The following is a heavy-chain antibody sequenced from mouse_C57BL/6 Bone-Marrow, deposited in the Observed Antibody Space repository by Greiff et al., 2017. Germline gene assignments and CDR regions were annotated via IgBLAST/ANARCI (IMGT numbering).Heavy chain of an antibody. V-gene: IGHV1-19*01. CDR1: GYTFTDYY. Sequence: EVQLQQSGPVLVKPGASVKTSCKASGYTFTDYYMNWVKQSHGKSLEWIGVINPYNGGTSYNQKFKGKATLTVDKSSSTAYMELNSLTSEDSAVYYCARRKTYGSSSFAYWGQGTLVTVSA. D-gene: IGHD1-1*01. J-gene: IGHJ3*01. CDR2: INPYNGGT. CDR3: ARRKTYGSSSFAY.